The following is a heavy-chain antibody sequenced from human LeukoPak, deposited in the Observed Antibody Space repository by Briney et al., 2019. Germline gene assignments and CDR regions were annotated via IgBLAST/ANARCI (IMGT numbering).Heavy chain of an antibody. Sequence: GESLKISCKASGYSFANYWIGWVRQVPGKGLEWVAMINPGDTNIAYSPSFQAQFTISADRSISTAYLQWSSLKASDTAIYYCARPRRAERDEDFWGQGTLVTVSS. CDR1: GYSFANYW. J-gene: IGHJ4*02. CDR3: ARPRRAERDEDF. D-gene: IGHD1-1*01. V-gene: IGHV5-51*01. CDR2: INPGDTNI.